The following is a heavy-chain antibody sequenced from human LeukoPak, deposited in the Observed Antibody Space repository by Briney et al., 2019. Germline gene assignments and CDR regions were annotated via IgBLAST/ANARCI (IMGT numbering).Heavy chain of an antibody. CDR2: IRYDGSNK. CDR1: GFTFSSYG. Sequence: QTGGSLRLSCAASGFTFSSYGMHWVRQAPGKGLEWVAFIRYDGSNKYYADSVKGRFTISRDNSKNTLYLQMNSLRADDTAVYYCARRWSFDYWGQGTLVTVSS. J-gene: IGHJ4*02. D-gene: IGHD2-15*01. CDR3: ARRWSFDY. V-gene: IGHV3-30*02.